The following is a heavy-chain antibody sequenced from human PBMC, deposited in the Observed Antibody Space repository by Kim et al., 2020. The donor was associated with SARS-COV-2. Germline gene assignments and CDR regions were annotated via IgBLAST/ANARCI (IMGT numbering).Heavy chain of an antibody. D-gene: IGHD3-22*01. J-gene: IGHJ5*02. CDR3: AREGLSPPKITMIVVVINVAWFYP. CDR1: GGSISSSSYY. CDR2: IYYSGST. Sequence: SETLSLTCTVSGGSISSSSYYWGWIRQPPGKGLEGIGSIYYSGSTYYNPSLKSRVTISVDTSKNQFSLKISSVTAADTAVYYCAREGLSPPKITMIVVVINVAWFYPWGQGTLVTVSS. V-gene: IGHV4-39*07.